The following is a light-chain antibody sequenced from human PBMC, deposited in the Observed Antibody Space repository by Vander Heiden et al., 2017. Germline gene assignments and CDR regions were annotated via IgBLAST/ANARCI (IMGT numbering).Light chain of an antibody. CDR1: QSISTW. CDR2: KAS. CDR3: QQDNSYSRT. Sequence: DIQMTQSPSTLSASVGDRVTITCRASQSISTWLAWYQQKPGKAPKLLIYKASSSQSGVPSTFSGSGSGTEFTLTIISLQPDDFATYYCQQDNSYSRTFGQGTKVDIK. J-gene: IGKJ1*01. V-gene: IGKV1-5*03.